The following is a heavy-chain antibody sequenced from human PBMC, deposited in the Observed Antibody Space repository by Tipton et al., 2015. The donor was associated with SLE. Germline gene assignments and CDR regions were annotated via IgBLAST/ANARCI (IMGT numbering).Heavy chain of an antibody. J-gene: IGHJ4*02. Sequence: TLSLTCAVYGGSFSGYYWSWVRQPPGKGLEWIGSIYYSGSTYYNPSLKSRVTISVDTSKNQFSLKLSSVTTADTAVYYCARGVLGPDYWGQGTLVTVSS. CDR2: IYYSGST. CDR1: GGSFSGYY. V-gene: IGHV4-34*01. CDR3: ARGVLGPDY.